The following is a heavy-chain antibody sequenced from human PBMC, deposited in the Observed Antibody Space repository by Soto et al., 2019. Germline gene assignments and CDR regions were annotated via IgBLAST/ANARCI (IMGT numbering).Heavy chain of an antibody. V-gene: IGHV4-30-4*01. CDR1: GGSISSGDYY. CDR3: AREGVAAAGTNWFDP. D-gene: IGHD6-13*01. CDR2: IYYSGST. Sequence: TLSLTCTVSGGSISSGDYYWSWIRQPPGKGLEWIGYIYYSGSTYYNPSLKSRVTISVDTSKNQFSLKLSSVTAADTAVYYCAREGVAAAGTNWFDPWGQGTLVTVS. J-gene: IGHJ5*02.